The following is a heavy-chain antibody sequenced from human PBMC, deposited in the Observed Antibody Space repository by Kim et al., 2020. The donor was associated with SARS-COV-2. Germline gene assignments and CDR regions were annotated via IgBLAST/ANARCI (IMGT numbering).Heavy chain of an antibody. CDR3: ARHFSGDYYWDYYYYGMDV. CDR2: IFFSGST. CDR1: GGSISPYY. V-gene: IGHV4-59*08. J-gene: IGHJ6*02. D-gene: IGHD1-26*01. Sequence: SENLSLTCTVSGGSISPYYWSWIRQPPGKGLEWIGYIFFSGSTSYSPSLKSRVTMSVDTSTNQFSLKLNSVTAADTAVYFCARHFSGDYYWDYYYYGMDVWGQGTTVTVSS.